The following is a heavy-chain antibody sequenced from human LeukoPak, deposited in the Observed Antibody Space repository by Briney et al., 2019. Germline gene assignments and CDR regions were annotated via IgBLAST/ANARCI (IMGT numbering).Heavy chain of an antibody. D-gene: IGHD6-19*01. CDR1: GFSFSTYT. CDR2: ISSGGDHM. Sequence: GGSLRLSCAGSGFSFSTYTMTWVRQAPGKGLEWVASISSGGDHMFYIDSVKGRFTISRDDARNSLHLQMNSLRAEDTAVYYCAGSSGWLFDYWGQGTLVAVSS. J-gene: IGHJ4*02. CDR3: AGSSGWLFDY. V-gene: IGHV3-21*06.